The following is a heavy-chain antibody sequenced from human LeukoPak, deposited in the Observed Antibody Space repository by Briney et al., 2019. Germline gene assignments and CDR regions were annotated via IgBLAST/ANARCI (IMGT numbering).Heavy chain of an antibody. J-gene: IGHJ5*02. V-gene: IGHV4-59*01. D-gene: IGHD3-3*01. CDR1: GGSISSYY. Sequence: ETLSLTCPVSGGSISSYYWSWIRQPPGKGLEWIGYIYYSGSTNYNPSLKSRVTISVDTSKNQFSLKLSSVTAADTAVYYCARGQLRFLEWLSDNWFDPWGQGTLVTVSS. CDR3: ARGQLRFLEWLSDNWFDP. CDR2: IYYSGST.